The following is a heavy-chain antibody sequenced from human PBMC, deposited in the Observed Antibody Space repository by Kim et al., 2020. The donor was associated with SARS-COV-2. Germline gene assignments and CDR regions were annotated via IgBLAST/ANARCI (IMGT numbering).Heavy chain of an antibody. CDR2: ISYDGSNK. D-gene: IGHD1-26*01. J-gene: IGHJ4*02. V-gene: IGHV3-30*04. CDR3: ARGETAVVGATVY. CDR1: GFTFSSYA. Sequence: GGSLRLSCAASGFTFSSYAMHWVRQAPGKGLEWVAVISYDGSNKYYADSVKGRFTISRDNSKNTLYLQMNSLRAEDTAVYYCARGETAVVGATVYWGQGTLVTVSS.